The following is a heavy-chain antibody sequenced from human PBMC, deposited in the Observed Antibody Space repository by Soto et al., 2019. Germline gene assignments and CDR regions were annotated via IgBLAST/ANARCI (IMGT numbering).Heavy chain of an antibody. D-gene: IGHD3-3*01. CDR3: ARDKRTELWSGYFTGYYYGMDV. V-gene: IGHV4-30-4*01. Sequence: SETLSLTYTVSDGSISSGGYYWSWNRQPPGKGLEWIGYIYYSGSTYYNPSLKSRVTISVDTSKNQFSLKLSSVTAADTAVYYCARDKRTELWSGYFTGYYYGMDVWGQGTTVTGSS. CDR2: IYYSGST. CDR1: DGSISSGGYY. J-gene: IGHJ6*02.